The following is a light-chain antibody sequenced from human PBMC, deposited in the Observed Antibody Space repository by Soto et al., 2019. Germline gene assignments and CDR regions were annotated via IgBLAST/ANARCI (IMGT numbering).Light chain of an antibody. CDR1: SGDVGGYDF. CDR3: SSYAGSNIVV. V-gene: IGLV2-8*01. Sequence: QSVLTQPPSASGSPGQSVTISCTGTSGDVGGYDFVSWYQQHPGKAPKLMIYEVSERPSGVPGRFSGSKSGNTASLTVSGLQAEDEADYYCSSYAGSNIVVFGGGTKVTVL. J-gene: IGLJ2*01. CDR2: EVS.